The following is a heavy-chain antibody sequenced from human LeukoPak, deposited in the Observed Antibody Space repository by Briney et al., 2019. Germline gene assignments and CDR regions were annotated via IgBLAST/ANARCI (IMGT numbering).Heavy chain of an antibody. CDR1: GFTFSTYA. CDR3: ARGVYIAAAQYGY. V-gene: IGHV3-23*01. J-gene: IGHJ4*02. D-gene: IGHD6-13*01. CDR2: ISGSGGST. Sequence: GGSLRLSCAASGFTFSTYAMSWVRQAPGKGLEWVSAISGSGGSTYYADSVKGRFTISRDNSKNTLYLQMNSLRAEDTAVYYCARGVYIAAAQYGYWGQGTLVTVSS.